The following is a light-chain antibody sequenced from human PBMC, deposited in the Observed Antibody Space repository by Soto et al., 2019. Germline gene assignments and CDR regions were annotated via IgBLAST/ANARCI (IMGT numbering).Light chain of an antibody. J-gene: IGKJ1*01. Sequence: EIVLTQSPGTLSLSPGERATLSCRASQSVSNNYLAWYQQKPGQAPRLLIYGASNRATVIPDRFSGSGSGADFTLNISRLEPEDSAVYYCQQYGSSGTFGQGTKVEIK. CDR2: GAS. CDR1: QSVSNNY. CDR3: QQYGSSGT. V-gene: IGKV3-20*01.